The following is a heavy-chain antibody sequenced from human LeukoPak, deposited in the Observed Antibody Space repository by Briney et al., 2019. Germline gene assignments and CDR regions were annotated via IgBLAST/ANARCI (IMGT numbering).Heavy chain of an antibody. CDR1: GFTFSSYE. V-gene: IGHV3-48*03. J-gene: IGHJ4*02. CDR3: ARDWKGIDY. Sequence: GGSLRLSCAASGFTFSSYEMNWVRQAPGKGLEWVSYISSSGSTIYYADPVKGRFTISRDNAKNSLYLQMNSLRAEDTAVYYCARDWKGIDYWGQGTLVTVSS. D-gene: IGHD1-1*01. CDR2: ISSSGSTI.